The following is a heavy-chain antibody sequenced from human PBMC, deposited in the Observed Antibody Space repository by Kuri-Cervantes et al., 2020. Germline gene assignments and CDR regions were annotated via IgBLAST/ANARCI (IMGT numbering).Heavy chain of an antibody. V-gene: IGHV3-30*03. J-gene: IGHJ6*02. D-gene: IGHD6-19*01. Sequence: LSLTCAASGFTFSSYGMHWVRQAPGKGLEWVAVISYDGSNKYYADSVKGRFTISRDNSKNTLYLQMNSLRAEDTAVYYCARDGVAVAGTPLYYYYGMDVWGQGTTVTVSS. CDR1: GFTFSSYG. CDR2: ISYDGSNK. CDR3: ARDGVAVAGTPLYYYYGMDV.